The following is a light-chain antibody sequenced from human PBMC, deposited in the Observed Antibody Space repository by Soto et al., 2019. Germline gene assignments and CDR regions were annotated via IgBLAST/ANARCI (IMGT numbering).Light chain of an antibody. J-gene: IGKJ5*01. Sequence: EIVMTQSPTTLSVSPGERATLSCRASQSVSTNLAWYQQKPGQVPSLLIYGASTRASGIPARFSGSGSGTEFTLTIGSLQSEDFAVYYCQQYSSSPSFGQGARPEI. V-gene: IGKV3-15*01. CDR3: QQYSSSPS. CDR2: GAS. CDR1: QSVSTN.